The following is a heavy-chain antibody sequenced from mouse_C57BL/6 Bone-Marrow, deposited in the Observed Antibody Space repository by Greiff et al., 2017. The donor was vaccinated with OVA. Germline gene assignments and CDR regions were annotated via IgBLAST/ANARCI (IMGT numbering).Heavy chain of an antibody. CDR3: TPLITHVY. V-gene: IGHV14-4*01. D-gene: IGHD2-4*01. CDR1: GFNIKDDY. CDR2: IDPENGDT. J-gene: IGHJ2*01. Sequence: VQLQQSGAELVRPGASVKLSCTASGFNIKDDYMHWVKQRPEQGLEWIGWIDPENGDTEYASKFQGKATITADTSSNTAYLQLSSLTSEDTAVYYCTPLITHVYWGQGTTLTVSS.